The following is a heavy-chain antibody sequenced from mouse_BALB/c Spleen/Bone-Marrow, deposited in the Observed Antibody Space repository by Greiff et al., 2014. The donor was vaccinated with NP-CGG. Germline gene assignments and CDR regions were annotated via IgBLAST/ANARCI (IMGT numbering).Heavy chain of an antibody. CDR2: IWAGGST. D-gene: IGHD4-1*02. J-gene: IGHJ4*01. Sequence: VQLQQSGPGLVAPSQSLSITCTVSGFSLTNYGIHWVRQPPGKGLEWLGVIWAGGSTNYNSALMSRLSITKDNSKNQVFLKMNSLQTDDTAMYYCASTGAGAMDYWGQGTSVTVSS. V-gene: IGHV2-9*02. CDR3: ASTGAGAMDY. CDR1: GFSLTNYG.